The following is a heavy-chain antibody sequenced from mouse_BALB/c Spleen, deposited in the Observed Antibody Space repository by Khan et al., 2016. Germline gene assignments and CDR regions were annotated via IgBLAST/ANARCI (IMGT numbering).Heavy chain of an antibody. J-gene: IGHJ1*01. CDR2: ISDGGSYP. CDR1: GFTFSDYY. CDR3: ARDLNGYFDV. Sequence: EVELVESGGGLVKPGGSLKLSCAASGFTFSDYYMYWVRQTPEKRLEWVATISDGGSYPYYPDSVKGRFTISRDNAKNNLYLQMSSLKSEDTAMYYCARDLNGYFDVWGAGTTVTVSS. V-gene: IGHV5-4*02.